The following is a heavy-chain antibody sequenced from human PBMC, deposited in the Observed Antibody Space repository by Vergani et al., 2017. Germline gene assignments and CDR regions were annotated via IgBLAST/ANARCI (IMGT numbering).Heavy chain of an antibody. CDR2: IYTSGST. CDR1: GGSISSGPYS. CDR3: ARDRIVVVPAAYYYYYGMDV. V-gene: IGHV4-61*02. D-gene: IGHD2-2*01. Sequence: QMQLQESGPGLVKPSQTLSLTCSVSGGSISSGPYSWNWIRQPAGRGLEWIGRIYTSGSTDYNPSLQSRVTLSVDTSKNQFSLKLSSVTATDTAVYYCARDRIVVVPAAYYYYYGMDVWGQGTTVTVSS. J-gene: IGHJ6*02.